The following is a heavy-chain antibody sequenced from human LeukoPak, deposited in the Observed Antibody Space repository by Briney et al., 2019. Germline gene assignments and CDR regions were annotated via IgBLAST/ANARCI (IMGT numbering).Heavy chain of an antibody. V-gene: IGHV4-34*01. D-gene: IGHD3-3*01. Sequence: SETLSLTCAVYGGSFSGYYWSWIRQPPGKGLEWIGEINHSGSTNYNPSLKSRVTISVDTSKNQFSLKLSSVTAADTAVYYCARVSRPNPNKITIFGVVRRGPFDIWGQGTMVTVSS. CDR2: INHSGST. CDR1: GGSFSGYY. CDR3: ARVSRPNPNKITIFGVVRRGPFDI. J-gene: IGHJ3*02.